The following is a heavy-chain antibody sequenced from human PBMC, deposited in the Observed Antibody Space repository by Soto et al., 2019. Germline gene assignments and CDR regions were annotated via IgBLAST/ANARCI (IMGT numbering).Heavy chain of an antibody. CDR3: ARVPDR. CDR2: LYYSGST. D-gene: IGHD2-2*01. V-gene: IGHV4-39*01. J-gene: IGHJ5*02. CDR1: GGSISSTSYY. Sequence: PSETLSLTCSVSGGSISSTSYYWVWIRQPPGKGLEWIGSLYYSGSTYYNASLKSRVTISVDRSKNQFSLKLSSVTAADTAVYYCARVPDRWGQGTLVTVSS.